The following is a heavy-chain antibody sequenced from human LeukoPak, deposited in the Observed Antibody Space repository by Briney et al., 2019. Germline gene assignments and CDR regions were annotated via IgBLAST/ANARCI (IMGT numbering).Heavy chain of an antibody. CDR2: INDDGSST. CDR1: GFTFSNYW. Sequence: GGSLRLSCAASGFTFSNYWMHWVRQAPGKGLVWVSRINDDGSSTNYADSVKGRFTISRDNAKNTLYLQMNSLRAEDTAVYYCATDFWSGYFTGPSNNYWGQGTLVTVSS. CDR3: ATDFWSGYFTGPSNNY. D-gene: IGHD3-3*01. J-gene: IGHJ4*02. V-gene: IGHV3-74*01.